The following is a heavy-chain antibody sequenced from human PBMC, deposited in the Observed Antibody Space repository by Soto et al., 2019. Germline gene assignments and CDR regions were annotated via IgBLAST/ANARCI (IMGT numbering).Heavy chain of an antibody. D-gene: IGHD1-26*01. V-gene: IGHV3-23*01. CDR3: AKGVELDV. J-gene: IGHJ6*04. CDR1: GFSFSSFA. CDR2: IGDSGAST. Sequence: EVLLLESGGGLVQPGGSLRLSCEASGFSFSSFAMNWVRQAPGKGLEWVSAIGDSGASTYYADSVKGRFTISRDNSRNTLSLQLNSLRAEDTAVYYCAKGVELDVGGNGTTITVSS.